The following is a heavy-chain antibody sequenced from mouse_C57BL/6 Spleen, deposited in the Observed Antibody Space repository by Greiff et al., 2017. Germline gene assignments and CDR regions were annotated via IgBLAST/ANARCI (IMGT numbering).Heavy chain of an antibody. V-gene: IGHV1-69*01. CDR2: IDPSDSYT. CDR3: ARTLLGYAMDY. D-gene: IGHD4-1*01. Sequence: VKLQESGAELVMPGASVKLSCKASGYTFTSYWMHWVKQRPGQGLEWIGEIDPSDSYTNYNQKFKGKSTLTVDKSSSTAYMQLSSLTSEDSAVYYCARTLLGYAMDYWGQGTSVTVSS. CDR1: GYTFTSYW. J-gene: IGHJ4*01.